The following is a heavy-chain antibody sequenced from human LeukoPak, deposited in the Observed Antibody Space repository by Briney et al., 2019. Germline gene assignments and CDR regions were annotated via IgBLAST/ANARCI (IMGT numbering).Heavy chain of an antibody. D-gene: IGHD2-2*01. CDR1: GGSISSYY. CDR2: IYYSGST. J-gene: IGHJ5*02. Sequence: PSETLSLTCTVSGGSISSYYWSWIRQPPGKGLEWIGYIYYSGSTNYNPSLKSRVTISVDTSKNQFSLKLSSVTAADTAVYYCARDVSHCSSTSCSPGYWFDPWGQGTLVTVSS. CDR3: ARDVSHCSSTSCSPGYWFDP. V-gene: IGHV4-59*01.